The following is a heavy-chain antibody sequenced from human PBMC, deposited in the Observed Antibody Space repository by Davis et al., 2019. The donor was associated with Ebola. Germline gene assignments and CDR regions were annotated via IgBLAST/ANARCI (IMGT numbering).Heavy chain of an antibody. CDR2: ISYDGSNK. CDR1: GFTFSSYA. J-gene: IGHJ4*02. D-gene: IGHD4-23*01. Sequence: GESLKISCAASGFTFSSYAMHWVRQAPGKGLEWVAVISYDGSNKYYADSVKGRFTISRDNSKNTLYLQMNSLRAEDTAVYYCARVEGDGGNSFYYWGQGTLVTVSS. V-gene: IGHV3-30-3*01. CDR3: ARVEGDGGNSFYY.